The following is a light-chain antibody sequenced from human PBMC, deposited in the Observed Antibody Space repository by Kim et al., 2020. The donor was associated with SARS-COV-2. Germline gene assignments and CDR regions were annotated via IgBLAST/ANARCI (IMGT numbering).Light chain of an antibody. J-gene: IGLJ3*02. CDR1: SSNIGSNP. Sequence: GQRVTISCSGISSNIGSNPVNWYQQLPGTAPKLLVYNNNQRPSGVPDRFSDSKSGTSASLALSGLQSEDEADYYCAAWDDSLTGWVFGGGTQLTVL. CDR2: NNN. CDR3: AAWDDSLTGWV. V-gene: IGLV1-44*01.